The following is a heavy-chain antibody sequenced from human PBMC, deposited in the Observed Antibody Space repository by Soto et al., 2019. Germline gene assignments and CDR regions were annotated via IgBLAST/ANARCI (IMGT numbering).Heavy chain of an antibody. Sequence: GGSLRLSCAASGFTFSDYYMSWIRQAPGKGLEWVSYISSSGSTIYYADSVKGRFTISRDNAKNSLYLQMNSLRAEDTAVYYCARERDYYYYYMDVWGKGTTVTVSS. CDR1: GFTFSDYY. V-gene: IGHV3-11*01. CDR2: ISSSGSTI. J-gene: IGHJ6*03. CDR3: ARERDYYYYYMDV.